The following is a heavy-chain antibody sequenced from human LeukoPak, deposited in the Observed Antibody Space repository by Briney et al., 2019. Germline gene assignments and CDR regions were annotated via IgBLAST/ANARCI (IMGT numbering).Heavy chain of an antibody. V-gene: IGHV4-61*02. Sequence: SETLSLTCTVSGGSISSGSYYWSWIRQPAGKGLEWIGRIYTSGSTNYNPSLKSRVTISVDTSKKQCSLKLSSVTAADTAVYYCARVRRVRGCSGGSCYSEFDYWGQGTLVIVSS. J-gene: IGHJ4*02. CDR2: IYTSGST. CDR3: ARVRRVRGCSGGSCYSEFDY. D-gene: IGHD2-15*01. CDR1: GGSISSGSYY.